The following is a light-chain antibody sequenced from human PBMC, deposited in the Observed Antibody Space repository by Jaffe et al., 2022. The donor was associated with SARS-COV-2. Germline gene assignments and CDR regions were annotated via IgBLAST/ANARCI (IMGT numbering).Light chain of an antibody. CDR3: QTWGTASWV. CDR2: LNSDGRH. Sequence: QLVLTQSPSASASLGASVKLTCTLSSGHSSYAIAWHQQQPEKGPRYLMKLNSDGRHIKGDGIPDRFSGSSSGAERYLSISSLQSEDEADYYCQTWGTASWVFGGGTKLTVL. V-gene: IGLV4-69*01. CDR1: SGHSSYA. J-gene: IGLJ3*02.